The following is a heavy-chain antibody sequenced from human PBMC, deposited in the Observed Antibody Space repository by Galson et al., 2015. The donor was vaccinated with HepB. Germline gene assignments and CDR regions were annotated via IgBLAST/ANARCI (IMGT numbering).Heavy chain of an antibody. CDR1: GYTFTSYA. Sequence: SVKVSCKASGYTFTSYAMNWVRQAPGQGLEWMGWINTNTGNPTYAQGFTGRFVFSLDTSVSTAYLQISSLKAEDTAVYYCARDIEFVVVVAASTNWFDPWGQGTLVTVSS. J-gene: IGHJ5*02. V-gene: IGHV7-4-1*02. D-gene: IGHD2-15*01. CDR3: ARDIEFVVVVAASTNWFDP. CDR2: INTNTGNP.